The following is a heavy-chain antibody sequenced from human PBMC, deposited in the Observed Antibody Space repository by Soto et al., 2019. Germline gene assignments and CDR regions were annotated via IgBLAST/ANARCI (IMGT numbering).Heavy chain of an antibody. V-gene: IGHV3-23*01. Sequence: EVQLLESGGGLVQPGGSLRLSCAASGFTFSSYAMSWVRQAPGKGLEWVSAISGSGGSTYYADSVKGRFTISRDNSKNTLYLQMNSLRAEDTAVYYCAKDDGSGSKGPRNFGYWGQGTLVTVSS. CDR1: GFTFSSYA. J-gene: IGHJ4*02. CDR2: ISGSGGST. D-gene: IGHD3-10*01. CDR3: AKDDGSGSKGPRNFGY.